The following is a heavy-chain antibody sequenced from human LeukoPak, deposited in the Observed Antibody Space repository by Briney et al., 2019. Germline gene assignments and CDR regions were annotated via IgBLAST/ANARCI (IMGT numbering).Heavy chain of an antibody. V-gene: IGHV3-64*01. CDR1: GFTFSTYA. D-gene: IGHD6-19*01. CDR2: ISSSGGST. CDR3: VRRAPGYSSGWLDY. J-gene: IGHJ4*02. Sequence: GGSLRLSCAASGFTFSTYAMHWVRQAPGKGLEYVSAISSSGGSTFYANSVKGRFTISRDNFKSTLYLQMGSLRAEDMALYYCVRRAPGYSSGWLDYWGQGTLDTVSS.